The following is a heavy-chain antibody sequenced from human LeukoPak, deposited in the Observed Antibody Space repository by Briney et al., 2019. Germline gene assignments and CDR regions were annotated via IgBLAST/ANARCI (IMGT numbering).Heavy chain of an antibody. CDR1: GYTFTGYY. V-gene: IGHV1-2*02. CDR3: ARAASRDYGDLDY. J-gene: IGHJ4*02. CDR2: INPNSGGT. Sequence: GASVKVSCKASGYTFTGYYMHWVRQAPGQGLEWMGWINPNSGGTNYAQKFQGRVTMTRDTSISTAYMELSRLRSDDTAVYYCARAASRDYGDLDYWGQGTLVTVSS. D-gene: IGHD4-17*01.